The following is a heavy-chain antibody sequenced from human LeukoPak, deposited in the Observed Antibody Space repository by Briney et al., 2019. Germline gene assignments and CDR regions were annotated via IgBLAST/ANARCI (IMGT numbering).Heavy chain of an antibody. D-gene: IGHD2-2*02. CDR1: GFTFSPYW. Sequence: GGSLRLSCAASGFTFSPYWMSWVRQAPGEEGEGVAAIRPDGSKTYYVDSGRGRFTISRGNANNSLYLQVSTLRAEDTGIYYCATYTRDFNIWGQGTLVTVSS. V-gene: IGHV3-7*01. CDR3: ATYTRDFNI. J-gene: IGHJ3*02. CDR2: IRPDGSKT.